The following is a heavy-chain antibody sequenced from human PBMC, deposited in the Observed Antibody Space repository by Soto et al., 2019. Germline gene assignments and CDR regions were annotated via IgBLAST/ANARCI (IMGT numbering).Heavy chain of an antibody. CDR1: GGSISSGGYY. D-gene: IGHD5-12*01. J-gene: IGHJ4*02. Sequence: QVQLQESGPGLVKPSQTLSLTCTVSGGSISSGGYYWSWIRQHPGKGLEWIGYIYYSGSTYYNPSLKGRVTISVDAAKNQFSLKLSSVTAADTAVYYCAGWPAARPLQTTSRDGYNYAEDYWGQGTLVTVSS. CDR2: IYYSGST. V-gene: IGHV4-31*03. CDR3: AGWPAARPLQTTSRDGYNYAEDY.